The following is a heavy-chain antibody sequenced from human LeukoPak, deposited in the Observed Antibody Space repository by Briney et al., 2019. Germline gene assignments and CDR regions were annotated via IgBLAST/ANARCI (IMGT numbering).Heavy chain of an antibody. CDR2: ISYDGSNK. D-gene: IGHD5-18*01. CDR1: GFTFSSYA. V-gene: IGHV3-30-3*01. Sequence: PGRSLRLSCAASGFTFSSYAMHWVRQAPGKGLEWVAVISYDGSNKYYADSVKGRFTISRDNSKNTLYLQMNSLRAEDTAVYYCARALWIQLDDAFDIRGQGTMVTVSS. CDR3: ARALWIQLDDAFDI. J-gene: IGHJ3*02.